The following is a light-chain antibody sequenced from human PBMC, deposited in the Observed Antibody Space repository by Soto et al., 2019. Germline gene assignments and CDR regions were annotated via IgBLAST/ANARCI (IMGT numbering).Light chain of an antibody. CDR2: GVS. V-gene: IGKV3-20*01. CDR3: QQYGSSGT. CDR1: QSVRRNY. J-gene: IGKJ1*01. Sequence: EIVLTQSPVTLSLSPGERATLSCRASQSVRRNYLAWYQQXPGXVPXXLIYGVSSRATGIPDRLSGSGSATDFILIISRLEPEDFAVYYCQQYGSSGTFGQGTKVDIK.